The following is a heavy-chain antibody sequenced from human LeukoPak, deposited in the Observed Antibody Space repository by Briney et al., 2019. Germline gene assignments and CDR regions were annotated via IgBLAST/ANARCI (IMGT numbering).Heavy chain of an antibody. CDR3: ARRRYYDSTGYNPSYYFDS. J-gene: IGHJ4*03. D-gene: IGHD3-22*01. Sequence: SETLSLACTVSGDSIIGYYWSWIRQSPGKRLEWIGYIYNTVDTTYNPSLESRITISLDISNKRFSLRLSSVTAADTAVYYCARRRYYDSTGYNPSYYFDSWGQGILVTVSS. CDR1: GDSIIGYY. CDR2: IYNTVDT. V-gene: IGHV4-59*01.